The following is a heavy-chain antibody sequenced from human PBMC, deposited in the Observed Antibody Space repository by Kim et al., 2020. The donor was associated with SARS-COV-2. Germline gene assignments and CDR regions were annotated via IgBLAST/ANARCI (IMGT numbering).Heavy chain of an antibody. D-gene: IGHD2-21*01. Sequence: GGSLRLSCAASGFTFSSYDMHWVRQAPGKGLEWVAVISHDGSNKYYADSVKGRLTISRDNSKNTLYLQMNSLRAEDTAVYYCAKPMVVIATGWVDYWGQGTLVTVSS. V-gene: IGHV3-30*18. CDR2: ISHDGSNK. J-gene: IGHJ4*02. CDR3: AKPMVVIATGWVDY. CDR1: GFTFSSYD.